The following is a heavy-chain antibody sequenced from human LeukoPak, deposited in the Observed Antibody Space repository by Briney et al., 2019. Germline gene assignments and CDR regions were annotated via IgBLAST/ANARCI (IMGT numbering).Heavy chain of an antibody. CDR2: ISGSGRST. D-gene: IGHD2-15*01. J-gene: IGHJ4*02. Sequence: GGSLRLSCAASGFTISTYGMNWVRQAPGKGLEWVSTISGSGRSTYYADSVKGRFTISRDNAKNSLYLQMNSLRAEDTAVYYCARGDCSGGSCYLSLTTIDYWGQGTLVTVSS. CDR1: GFTISTYG. V-gene: IGHV3-23*01. CDR3: ARGDCSGGSCYLSLTTIDY.